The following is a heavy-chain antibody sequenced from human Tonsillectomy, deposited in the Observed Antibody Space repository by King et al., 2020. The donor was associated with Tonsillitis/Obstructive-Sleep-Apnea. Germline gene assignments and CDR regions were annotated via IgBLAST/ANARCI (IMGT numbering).Heavy chain of an antibody. CDR2: ISWNSGSI. V-gene: IGHV3-9*01. CDR1: GFTFDDYA. J-gene: IGHJ6*03. D-gene: IGHD6-6*01. Sequence: VQLVESGGGLVQPGRSLRLSCAASGFTFDDYAMHWVRQAPGKGLEWVSGISWNSGSIGYADSVKGRFTISRDNAKNSLYLQMNSLRAEDTALYYCAKSSGSSTRDIKYYYYMDVRGKGTTVTVS. CDR3: AKSSGSSTRDIKYYYYMDV.